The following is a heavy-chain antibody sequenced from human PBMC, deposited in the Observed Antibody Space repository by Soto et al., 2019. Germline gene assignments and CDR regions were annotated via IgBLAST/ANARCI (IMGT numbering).Heavy chain of an antibody. D-gene: IGHD5-18*01. CDR1: GFTFSSYG. CDR2: IWLDGSNK. J-gene: IGHJ4*02. CDR3: ARGLWSFDY. Sequence: ESGGGVVQPGRSLRLSCAASGFTFSSYGMHWVRQAPGKGLEWVAVIWLDGSNKYYADSVKGRFTISRDNSKNTLYLQMNSLRAEDTAVDYCARGLWSFDYWGQGNLVTVSS. V-gene: IGHV3-33*01.